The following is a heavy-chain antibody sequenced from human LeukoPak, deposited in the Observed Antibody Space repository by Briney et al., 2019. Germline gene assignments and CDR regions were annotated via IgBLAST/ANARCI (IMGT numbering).Heavy chain of an antibody. CDR1: GYSFTSYW. V-gene: IGHV5-10-1*01. D-gene: IGHD5-18*01. Sequence: GESLKISCKGSGYSFTSYWISWVRQMPGKGLEWMGRIDPSDSYTNYSPSFQGHVTISADKSISTAYLQWSSLKASDTAMYYCARPGYSYGYIDYCYGMDVWGQGTTVTVSS. CDR2: IDPSDSYT. J-gene: IGHJ6*02. CDR3: ARPGYSYGYIDYCYGMDV.